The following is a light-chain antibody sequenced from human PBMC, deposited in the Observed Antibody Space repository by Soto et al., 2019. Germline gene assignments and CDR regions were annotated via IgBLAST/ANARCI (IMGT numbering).Light chain of an antibody. CDR3: QQRSNWRWLT. CDR2: DAS. J-gene: IGKJ4*01. Sequence: EIVLTQSPATLSLSPGERATLSCRASQSVSSYLAWYQQKPGQSPRLLIYDASNRATGIPARFSGSESGTDFTLTISSLEPEDFAVYYCQQRSNWRWLTFGGGTKVEIK. CDR1: QSVSSY. V-gene: IGKV3-11*01.